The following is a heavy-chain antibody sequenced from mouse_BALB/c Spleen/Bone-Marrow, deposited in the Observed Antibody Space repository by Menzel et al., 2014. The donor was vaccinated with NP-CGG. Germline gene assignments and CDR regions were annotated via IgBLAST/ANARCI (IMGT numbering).Heavy chain of an antibody. CDR2: INPSTGYT. J-gene: IGHJ4*01. V-gene: IGHV1-7*01. CDR1: GYTFTSYW. CDR3: ARGNPLYAMDD. Sequence: VQLQQSGAELAKPGASVKMSCKASGYTFTSYWMHWVKQRPGQGLEWIGYINPSTGYTDYNQKFNDKATLTADKSSSTAYMQLSSLTSKDSAVYYCARGNPLYAMDDWGQGTSVTVSS. D-gene: IGHD2-1*01.